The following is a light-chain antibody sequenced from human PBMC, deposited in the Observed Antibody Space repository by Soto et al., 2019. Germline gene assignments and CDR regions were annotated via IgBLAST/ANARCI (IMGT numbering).Light chain of an antibody. CDR1: SSDVGGYNY. V-gene: IGLV2-8*01. CDR3: NSYAGSDNVVV. CDR2: EVS. J-gene: IGLJ2*01. Sequence: QSALTQPPSASGSPGQSVTISCTGTSSDVGGYNYVSWYQQYPGKAPKLVIYEVSKRPSGVPDRFSGSKSGNTASLTVSGLQAEDEADYYCNSYAGSDNVVVFGGGTKVTVL.